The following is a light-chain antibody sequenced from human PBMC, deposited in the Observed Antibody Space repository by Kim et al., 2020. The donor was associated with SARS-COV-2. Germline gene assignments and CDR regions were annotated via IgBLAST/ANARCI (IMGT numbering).Light chain of an antibody. Sequence: ETLMTQSPATLSVSPGETATLSCRASQSVDSDLAWYQQKPGQAPRLLISGASSRATDVPGRFSGSGSGTEFTLVISSLESEDFAVYYCQQYKKWPFTFGPGTKVDIK. V-gene: IGKV3-15*01. J-gene: IGKJ3*01. CDR1: QSVDSD. CDR3: QQYKKWPFT. CDR2: GAS.